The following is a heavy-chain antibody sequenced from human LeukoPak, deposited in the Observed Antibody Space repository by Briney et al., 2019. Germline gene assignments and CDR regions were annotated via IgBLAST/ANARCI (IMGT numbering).Heavy chain of an antibody. CDR3: AKDECGNYCSFEY. D-gene: IGHD3-3*01. J-gene: IGHJ4*02. Sequence: GGSLRLSCAASGFTFNNYAMSWVRQAPGKGLEWVSGISGGGDNTCCADSVKGRFTISRDNSEHTLYLQLTSLRAEDTAVYYCAKDECGNYCSFEYWGQGTLVTVSS. CDR2: ISGGGDNT. V-gene: IGHV3-23*01. CDR1: GFTFNNYA.